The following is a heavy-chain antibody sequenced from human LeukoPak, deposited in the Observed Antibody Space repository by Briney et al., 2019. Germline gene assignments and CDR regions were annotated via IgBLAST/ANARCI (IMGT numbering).Heavy chain of an antibody. CDR2: IYYSGST. CDR3: ARHASYYYDSSGYCLDP. V-gene: IGHV4-39*01. J-gene: IGHJ5*02. Sequence: SETLSLTCTVSGGSISSSSYYWGWIRQPPGKGLEWIGSIYYSGSTYYNPSLKSRVTISVDTSKNQFSLKLSSVTAADTAVYYCARHASYYYDSSGYCLDPWGQGTLVTVSS. CDR1: GGSISSSSYY. D-gene: IGHD3-22*01.